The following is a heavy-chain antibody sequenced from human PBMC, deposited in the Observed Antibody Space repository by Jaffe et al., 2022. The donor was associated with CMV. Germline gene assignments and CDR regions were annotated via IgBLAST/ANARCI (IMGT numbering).Heavy chain of an antibody. D-gene: IGHD6-19*01. Sequence: QLQLQESGPGLVKPSETLSLTCTVSGGSVSSSSYFWGWIRQPPGKGLEWIGTIYYSGTTHYNPSLKSRVTISVDTSKNNFSLKLTSVTAADTAVYYCAREAVADNCFDPWGQGTLVTVSS. CDR1: GGSVSSSSYF. J-gene: IGHJ5*02. CDR3: AREAVADNCFDP. V-gene: IGHV4-39*02. CDR2: IYYSGTT.